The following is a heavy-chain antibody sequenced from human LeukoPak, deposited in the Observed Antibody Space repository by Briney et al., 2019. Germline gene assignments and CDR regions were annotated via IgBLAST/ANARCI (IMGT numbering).Heavy chain of an antibody. CDR1: GYTFTGYW. Sequence: PGDSLKISCKSSGYTFTGYWIGWVGQMPGKGVEWIEIISPGDSDTRYSPSFQGQVTMSADKSINTAYLQWGSLKASDTAMYYCARGRGATMITNFDYWGQGTLVTVSS. J-gene: IGHJ4*02. CDR3: ARGRGATMITNFDY. CDR2: ISPGDSDT. D-gene: IGHD5-12*01. V-gene: IGHV5-51*01.